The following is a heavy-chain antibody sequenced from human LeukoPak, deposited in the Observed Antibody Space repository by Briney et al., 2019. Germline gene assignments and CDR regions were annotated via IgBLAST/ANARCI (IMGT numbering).Heavy chain of an antibody. CDR1: GFTFSNSA. J-gene: IGHJ4*02. D-gene: IGHD3-9*01. Sequence: GGSLRLSCAASGFTFSNSAMSWVRQAPGKGLEWVAVIWYDGSNKYYADSVKGRFTISRDNSKNTLYLQMNSLRAEDTAVYYCAREAGFPLRYFDWLPAYPLDYWGQGTLVTVSS. CDR3: AREAGFPLRYFDWLPAYPLDY. CDR2: IWYDGSNK. V-gene: IGHV3-33*08.